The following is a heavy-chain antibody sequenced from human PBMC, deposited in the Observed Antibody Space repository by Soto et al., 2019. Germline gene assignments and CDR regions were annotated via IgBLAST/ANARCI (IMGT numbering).Heavy chain of an antibody. V-gene: IGHV3-74*01. CDR1: GFTFSTYW. CDR3: AKGFSGYDFAY. J-gene: IGHJ4*02. Sequence: LRLSCAAAGFTFSTYWMRWVRQAPGKGLVWVSCINNDGSGTSYADSVKGRFTISRDNAKNTLYLQMNSLRAEDTAVYYCAKGFSGYDFAYWGQGTLVTVSS. CDR2: INNDGSGT. D-gene: IGHD5-12*01.